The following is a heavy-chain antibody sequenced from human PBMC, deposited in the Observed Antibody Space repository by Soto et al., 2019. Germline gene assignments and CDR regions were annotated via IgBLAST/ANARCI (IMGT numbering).Heavy chain of an antibody. CDR2: ISGSGGST. J-gene: IGHJ4*02. D-gene: IGHD6-13*01. CDR1: GFTFSSYA. Sequence: HPGGSLRLSCAASGFTFSSYAMSWVRQAPGKGLEWVSAISGSGGSTYYADSVKGRFTISRDNSKNTLYLQMNSLRAEDTAVYYCASLEAAGIANPFDYWGQGILVTVS. V-gene: IGHV3-23*01. CDR3: ASLEAAGIANPFDY.